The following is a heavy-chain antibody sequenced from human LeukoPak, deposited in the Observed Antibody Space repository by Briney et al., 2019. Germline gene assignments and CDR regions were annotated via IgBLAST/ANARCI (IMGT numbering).Heavy chain of an antibody. Sequence: SETLSLTCAVYGGSFSGYYWSWIRQPPGKGLEWIGEINHSGSTNYNPSLKSRVTISVDTSKNQFSLKLSSVTAADTAVYYCAGDLYSSSSGGQYYYGMDAWGQGTTVTVSS. D-gene: IGHD6-6*01. CDR1: GGSFSGYY. J-gene: IGHJ6*02. V-gene: IGHV4-34*01. CDR3: AGDLYSSSSGGQYYYGMDA. CDR2: INHSGST.